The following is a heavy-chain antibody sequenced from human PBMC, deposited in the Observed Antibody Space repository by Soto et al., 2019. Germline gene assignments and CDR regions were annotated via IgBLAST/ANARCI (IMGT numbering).Heavy chain of an antibody. CDR2: IHYSGST. Sequence: QMQLQDSGPGLVKPSETLSLTCTVSGGSISSSSYYWGWIRQPPGKGLEWIGSIHYSGSTYYNPSLKSRVTISVDTSKNQFSLKLSSVTAADTAVYYCARYIHSFDYWGQGTLVTVSS. CDR1: GGSISSSSYY. V-gene: IGHV4-39*01. D-gene: IGHD1-1*01. CDR3: ARYIHSFDY. J-gene: IGHJ4*02.